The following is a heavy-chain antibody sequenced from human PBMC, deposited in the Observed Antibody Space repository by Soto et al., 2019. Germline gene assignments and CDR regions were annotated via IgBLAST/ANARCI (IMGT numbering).Heavy chain of an antibody. Sequence: VQLLESGGDLVQPGGSLRLSCVASGFILNNYAMSWVRQAPGKGLEGVSTIGGTDGDSDGVPWYEDSVKGRFTISRDSSANTLFLNMDNLRAEDSALYYCVKRGRNWGAFDFWGQGTTVVVSS. CDR3: VKRGRNWGAFDF. CDR2: IGGTDGDSDGVP. CDR1: GFILNNYA. J-gene: IGHJ3*01. D-gene: IGHD7-27*01. V-gene: IGHV3-23*01.